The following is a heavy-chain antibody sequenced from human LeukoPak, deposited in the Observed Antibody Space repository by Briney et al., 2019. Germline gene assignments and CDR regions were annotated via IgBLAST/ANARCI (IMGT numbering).Heavy chain of an antibody. CDR3: AKDLRYSYGMDV. V-gene: IGHV1-69*05. CDR2: IIPIFGTA. Sequence: SVKVSCKASGGTFSSYAISWVRQAPGQGLEWMGGIIPIFGTANYAQKFQGRVTITTDESTSTAYMELSSLRAEDTAVYYCAKDLRYSYGMDVWGQGTTVTVSS. J-gene: IGHJ6*02. D-gene: IGHD5-18*01. CDR1: GGTFSSYA.